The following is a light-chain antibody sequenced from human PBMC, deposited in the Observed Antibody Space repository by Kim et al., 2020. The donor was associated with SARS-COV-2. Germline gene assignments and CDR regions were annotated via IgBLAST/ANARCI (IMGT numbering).Light chain of an antibody. Sequence: QSITISCTGTNSDVGAYNYVSWYQQHPGEAPKLLIYDVTKRPSGVSNRFSGSKSGNTASLTISGLQAEDEANYYCCSFTSSYTWVFGGGTKLAVL. J-gene: IGLJ3*02. V-gene: IGLV2-14*04. CDR3: CSFTSSYTWV. CDR1: NSDVGAYNY. CDR2: DVT.